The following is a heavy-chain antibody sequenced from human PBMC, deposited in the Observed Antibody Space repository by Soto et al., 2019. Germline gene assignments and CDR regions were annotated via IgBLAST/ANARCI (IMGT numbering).Heavy chain of an antibody. D-gene: IGHD6-19*01. CDR2: ISHSGST. CDR1: GGSISSGGYS. CDR3: ARGGLLPDY. V-gene: IGHV4-30-2*01. Sequence: QLPLQESGSGLVKPSQTLCLTCAVSGGSISSGGYSWSWIRQPPGKGLEWIGYISHSGSTYYNPSLKSRVTISVDRSKNQFSLKLSSVTAADTAVYYCARGGLLPDYWGQGTLVTVSS. J-gene: IGHJ4*02.